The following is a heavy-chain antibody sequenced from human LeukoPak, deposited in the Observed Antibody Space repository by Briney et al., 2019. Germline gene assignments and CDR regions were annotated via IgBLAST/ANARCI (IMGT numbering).Heavy chain of an antibody. CDR2: INPSGGST. CDR3: ARERAVAWFLNYYGMDV. V-gene: IGHV1-46*01. CDR1: GYTFTSYY. J-gene: IGHJ6*02. Sequence: ASVKVSCKASGYTFTSYYMHWVRQAPGQGLEWMGIINPSGGSTSYAQKFQGRVTMTRDMSTSTVYMELSSLRSEDTAVYYCARERAVAWFLNYYGMDVWGQGTTVTVSS. D-gene: IGHD2-15*01.